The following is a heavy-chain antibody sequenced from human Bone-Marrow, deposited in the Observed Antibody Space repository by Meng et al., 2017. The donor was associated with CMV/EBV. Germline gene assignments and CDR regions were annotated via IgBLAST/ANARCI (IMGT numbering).Heavy chain of an antibody. V-gene: IGHV4-38-2*02. Sequence: SETLSLTCTVSVYSISSGYYWGWIRQPPGKGLEWIGSIYHSGSTYYNPSLKSRVTISVDTSKNQFSLKLSSVTAADTAVYYCARAAPFSGSYWVDYWGQGTLVTVSS. J-gene: IGHJ4*02. CDR3: ARAAPFSGSYWVDY. D-gene: IGHD1-26*01. CDR2: IYHSGST. CDR1: VYSISSGYY.